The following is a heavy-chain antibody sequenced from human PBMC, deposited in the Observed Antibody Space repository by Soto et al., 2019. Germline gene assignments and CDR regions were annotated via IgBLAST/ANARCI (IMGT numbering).Heavy chain of an antibody. Sequence: QVQLVQSGAEVKKPGSSVKVSCKASGGTFSSYAITWVRQAPGQGLEWMGGIIPIFGTANYAQKFQGRVTITADESTSRAYMVLSSLRSEDTAVYYCARTYDYVWGSYRSSWFDPWGQGTLVTVSS. CDR2: IIPIFGTA. CDR3: ARTYDYVWGSYRSSWFDP. CDR1: GGTFSSYA. J-gene: IGHJ5*02. D-gene: IGHD3-16*02. V-gene: IGHV1-69*01.